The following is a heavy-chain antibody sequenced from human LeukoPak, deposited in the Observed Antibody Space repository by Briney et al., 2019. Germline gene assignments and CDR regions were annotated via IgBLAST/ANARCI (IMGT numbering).Heavy chain of an antibody. CDR1: EITLSNYG. V-gene: IGHV3-23*01. CDR2: ISGSGGGT. J-gene: IGHJ4*02. Sequence: GGSLRLSCAVSEITLSNYGMSWVRQAPGKGLERVAGISGSGGGTNYADSVKGRFTISRDNPKNTLYLQMNSLRAEDTAVYFCAKRGVVIRVFLVGYHKEAYYFDSWGQGALVTVSS. D-gene: IGHD3-10*01. CDR3: AKRGVVIRVFLVGYHKEAYYFDS.